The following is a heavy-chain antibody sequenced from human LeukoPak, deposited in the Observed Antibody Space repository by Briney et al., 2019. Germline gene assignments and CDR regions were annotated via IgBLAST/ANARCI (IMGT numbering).Heavy chain of an antibody. CDR2: IYHSGST. Sequence: PSETLSLTCAVSGGSISSGGYSWSWLRQPPGKGLEWIGYIYHSGSTYYNPSLKSRVTISVDRSKNQFSLKLSSVTAADTAVYYCARSGYSYGTDFDYWGQGTLVTVSS. CDR3: ARSGYSYGTDFDY. D-gene: IGHD5-18*01. V-gene: IGHV4-30-2*01. CDR1: GGSISSGGYS. J-gene: IGHJ4*02.